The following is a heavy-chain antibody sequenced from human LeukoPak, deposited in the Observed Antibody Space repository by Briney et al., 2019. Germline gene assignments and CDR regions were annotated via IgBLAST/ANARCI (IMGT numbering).Heavy chain of an antibody. D-gene: IGHD4-17*01. CDR1: GYTFTSYG. J-gene: IGHJ6*03. CDR2: IIPILGTA. CDR3: ARAVTTDLYYYYYMDV. V-gene: IGHV1-69*13. Sequence: SVKVSCKASGYTFTSYGISGVRQAPGQGLEGMGGIIPILGTANYAQRFQGRVTITADESTSTAYMELSSLRSEDTAVYYCARAVTTDLYYYYYMDVWGKGTTVTISS.